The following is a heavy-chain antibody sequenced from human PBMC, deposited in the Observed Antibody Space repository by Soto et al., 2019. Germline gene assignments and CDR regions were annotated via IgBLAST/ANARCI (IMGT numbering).Heavy chain of an antibody. J-gene: IGHJ4*02. CDR1: GFTFSSYG. D-gene: IGHD3-22*01. Sequence: LRLSCAASGFTFSSYGMHWVRQAPGKGLEWVAVIWYDGSNRYYADSVKGRFTISRDNSKNTLYLQMNSLRAEDTAVYYCARDHQYYYDSSGPLPGPYWGQGTLVTVSS. V-gene: IGHV3-33*01. CDR2: IWYDGSNR. CDR3: ARDHQYYYDSSGPLPGPY.